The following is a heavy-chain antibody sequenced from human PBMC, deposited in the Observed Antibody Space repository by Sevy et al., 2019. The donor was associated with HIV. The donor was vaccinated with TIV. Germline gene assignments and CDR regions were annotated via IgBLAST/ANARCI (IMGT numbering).Heavy chain of an antibody. CDR1: GFNFRNYS. CDR2: ISSGSGTI. Sequence: GGSLRLSCAASGFNFRNYSMTWVRQAPGKGLDWVSYISSGSGTIHYGDSVKDRFTISRDNAKKSLFLQMNSLRDEDTAIYYCARPYCSGDDCYSELDYWGQGILVTVSS. CDR3: ARPYCSGDDCYSELDY. V-gene: IGHV3-48*02. J-gene: IGHJ4*02. D-gene: IGHD2-15*01.